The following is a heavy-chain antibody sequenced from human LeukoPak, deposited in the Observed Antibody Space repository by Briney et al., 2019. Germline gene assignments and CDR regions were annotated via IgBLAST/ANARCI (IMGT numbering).Heavy chain of an antibody. D-gene: IGHD4-23*01. CDR2: ITAGNGNT. CDR1: GYIFISYA. V-gene: IGHV1-3*01. J-gene: IGHJ4*02. Sequence: ASVKVSCKASGYIFISYAMHWVRQAPGQRLEWMGWITAGNGNTKYSQKFQGRVTITRDTSASTAYMELSSLRSEDTAVYYCASGPGTTVVPYFDYWGQGTLVTVSS. CDR3: ASGPGTTVVPYFDY.